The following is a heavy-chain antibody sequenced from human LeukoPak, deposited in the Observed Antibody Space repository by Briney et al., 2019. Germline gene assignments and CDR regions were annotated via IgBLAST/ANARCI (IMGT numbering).Heavy chain of an antibody. CDR2: IYSGGST. Sequence: GGSLRLSCAASGFTVSSNYMSWVRQAPGKGLEWVSVIYSGGSTYYADSVKGRFTISRDNSKNTLYLQMNSLRAEDTAVYYCARGEPFDAFDVWGQGTMVTVSS. J-gene: IGHJ3*01. D-gene: IGHD1-14*01. V-gene: IGHV3-66*01. CDR1: GFTVSSNY. CDR3: ARGEPFDAFDV.